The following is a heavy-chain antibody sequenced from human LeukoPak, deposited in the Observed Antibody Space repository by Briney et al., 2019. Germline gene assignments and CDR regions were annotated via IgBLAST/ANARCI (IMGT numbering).Heavy chain of an antibody. D-gene: IGHD3-9*01. Sequence: GASVKVSCKASGYTFTTEDINWVRQAPGQGLEWMGGIIPIFGTANYAQKFQGRVTITADESTSTAYMELSSLRSEDTAVYYCARDLKVLGWFDPWGQGTLVTVSS. CDR1: GYTFTTED. CDR2: IIPIFGTA. CDR3: ARDLKVLGWFDP. J-gene: IGHJ5*02. V-gene: IGHV1-69*13.